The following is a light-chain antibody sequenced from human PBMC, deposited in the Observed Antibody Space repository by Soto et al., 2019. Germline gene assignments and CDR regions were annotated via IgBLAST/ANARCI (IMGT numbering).Light chain of an antibody. J-gene: IGKJ1*01. CDR3: QQYHLFWT. CDR2: KTS. Sequence: DIQMTQSPSALSASVGDRVTITCRASESIRGWLAWYQQKPGKPPKLLIYKTSTLESGVPSRFSGSGSGTEFTLTSSSLQYDDFATYYCQQYHLFWTFGQGTKVDVK. CDR1: ESIRGW. V-gene: IGKV1-5*03.